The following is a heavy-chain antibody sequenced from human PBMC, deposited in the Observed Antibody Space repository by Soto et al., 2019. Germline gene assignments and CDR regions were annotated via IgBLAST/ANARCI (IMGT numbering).Heavy chain of an antibody. CDR1: GGSINRYL. J-gene: IGHJ4*02. D-gene: IGHD3-10*01. V-gene: IGHV4-4*07. CDR3: ARDIGSYAYGEGY. CDR2: VYSTGTT. Sequence: SETRSRTCIVSGGSINRYLWSWMREPAGKGLEWIGRVYSTGTTDYNPSLNSRATMSVETSKNQFSLKLTSVTAADTAVYYCARDIGSYAYGEGYWGQGIQVTFSS.